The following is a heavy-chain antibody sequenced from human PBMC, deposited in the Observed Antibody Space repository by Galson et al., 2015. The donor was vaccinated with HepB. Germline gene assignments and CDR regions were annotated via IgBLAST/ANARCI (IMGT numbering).Heavy chain of an antibody. CDR1: GYTFTSYD. D-gene: IGHD3-3*01. V-gene: IGHV1-8*01. Sequence: VKVSCKASGYTFTSYDINWVRQATGQGLEWMGWMNPNSGNTGYAQKFQGRVTMTRNASISTAYMELSSLRSEGTAVYYCARYYDFWSGYYYYYMDVWGKGTTVTVPS. CDR2: MNPNSGNT. CDR3: ARYYDFWSGYYYYYMDV. J-gene: IGHJ6*03.